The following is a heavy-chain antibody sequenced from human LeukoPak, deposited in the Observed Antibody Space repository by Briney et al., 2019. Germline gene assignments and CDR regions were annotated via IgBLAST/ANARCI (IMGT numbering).Heavy chain of an antibody. Sequence: GGSLRLSCAASGFTFSSYGMHWVRQAPGKGLEWVSSISGSGYYTYYTDSVQGRFTISRDNSKNTLYLKMDSLRAEDTAIYYCAKDGQPSTRSYLCTNGICYQDYWGQGTLVTVSS. D-gene: IGHD2-8*01. CDR1: GFTFSSYG. V-gene: IGHV3-23*01. CDR3: AKDGQPSTRSYLCTNGICYQDY. J-gene: IGHJ4*02. CDR2: ISGSGYYT.